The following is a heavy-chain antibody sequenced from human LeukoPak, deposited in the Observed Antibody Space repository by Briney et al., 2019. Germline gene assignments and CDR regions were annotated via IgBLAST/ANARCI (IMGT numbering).Heavy chain of an antibody. J-gene: IGHJ4*02. V-gene: IGHV3-21*04. D-gene: IGHD3-22*01. CDR2: ISSSSSYI. CDR1: GFTFSSYS. CDR3: AREIYYYDSSGPLPPSSYFDY. Sequence: GGSLRLSCAASGFTFSSYSMNWVRQAPGKGLEWVSSISSSSSYIYYADSVKGRFTISRDNAKNSLYLQMNSLRAEDTAVYYCAREIYYYDSSGPLPPSSYFDYWGQGTLVTVSS.